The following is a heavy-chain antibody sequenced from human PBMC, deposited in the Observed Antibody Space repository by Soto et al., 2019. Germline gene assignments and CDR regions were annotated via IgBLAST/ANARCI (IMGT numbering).Heavy chain of an antibody. D-gene: IGHD4-4*01. Sequence: ASVKVSCKASGYTFTSYAMHWVRQAPGQRLEWMGWINAGNGNTKYSQKFQGRVTITRDTSASTAYMELSSLRSEDTAVYYCARASTVTTRIDYWGQGTLVTVSS. J-gene: IGHJ4*02. CDR2: INAGNGNT. V-gene: IGHV1-3*01. CDR3: ARASTVTTRIDY. CDR1: GYTFTSYA.